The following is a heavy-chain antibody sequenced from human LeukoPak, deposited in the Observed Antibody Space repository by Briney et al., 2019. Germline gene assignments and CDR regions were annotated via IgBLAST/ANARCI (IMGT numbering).Heavy chain of an antibody. Sequence: SETLSLTCTVSGGSISSSNYYWGWTRQPPGKELGWIGSIYYSGSTFYNPSLRSRVTISVDTSKNQLSLKLSSVTAADTAVYYCARDGGNGLFDYWGQGTLVTVSS. CDR3: ARDGGNGLFDY. CDR1: GGSISSSNYY. J-gene: IGHJ4*02. D-gene: IGHD4-23*01. V-gene: IGHV4-39*02. CDR2: IYYSGST.